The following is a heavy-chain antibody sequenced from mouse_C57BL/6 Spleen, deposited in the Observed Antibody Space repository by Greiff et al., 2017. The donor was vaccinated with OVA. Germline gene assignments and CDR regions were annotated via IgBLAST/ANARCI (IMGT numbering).Heavy chain of an antibody. CDR2: IHPNSGST. Sequence: QVQLKQPGAELVKPGASVKLSCKASGYTFTSYWMHWVKQRPGQGLEWIGMIHPNSGSTNYNEKFKSKATLTVDKSSSTAYMQLSSLTSEDSAVYYCARGGTGSSYEFAYWGQGTLVTVSA. CDR3: ARGGTGSSYEFAY. J-gene: IGHJ3*01. V-gene: IGHV1-64*01. CDR1: GYTFTSYW. D-gene: IGHD1-1*01.